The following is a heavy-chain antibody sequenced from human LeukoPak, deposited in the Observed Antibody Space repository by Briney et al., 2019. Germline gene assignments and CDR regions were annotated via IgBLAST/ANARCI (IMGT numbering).Heavy chain of an antibody. CDR2: INHSGST. CDR1: GGPFRGDS. V-gene: IGHV4-34*01. Sequence: SETLSLTCGVHGGPFRGDSWTWIRQPPGKGLEWIGEINHSGSTNYNPSLKSRVTISVDTSKNQFSMKLSSVTAADTAVYYCAIRGYDFWSGLKPYNWFDPWGQGTLVTVSS. J-gene: IGHJ5*02. D-gene: IGHD3-3*01. CDR3: AIRGYDFWSGLKPYNWFDP.